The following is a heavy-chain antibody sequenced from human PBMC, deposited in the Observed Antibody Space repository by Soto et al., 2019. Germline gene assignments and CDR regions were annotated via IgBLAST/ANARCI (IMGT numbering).Heavy chain of an antibody. J-gene: IGHJ4*02. Sequence: PSETLSLTCTVSGGSVSSGAYYWSWIRQHPSKGLEWIGYIYYSGSIYYNPSLKSRVTISVDTSKNQFSLRLTSVTAADTAVYYCARIKGGAAGKFDHWGQGTLVTVSS. V-gene: IGHV4-31*03. CDR2: IYYSGSI. CDR1: GGSVSSGAYY. CDR3: ARIKGGAAGKFDH. D-gene: IGHD6-13*01.